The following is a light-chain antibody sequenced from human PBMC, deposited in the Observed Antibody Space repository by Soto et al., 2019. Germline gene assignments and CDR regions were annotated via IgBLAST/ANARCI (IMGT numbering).Light chain of an antibody. Sequence: QSVLTQPASVSGSPGQSTTISCTGTTSDIGSYNYVAWYQQHPGRAPRLMIYEVNNRPSGVSNRFSGSKSGNTASLTISGLQAEDEADYYCSSWTSSTTQVLGGGTKVTVL. CDR1: TSDIGSYNY. V-gene: IGLV2-14*01. J-gene: IGLJ3*02. CDR2: EVN. CDR3: SSWTSSTTQV.